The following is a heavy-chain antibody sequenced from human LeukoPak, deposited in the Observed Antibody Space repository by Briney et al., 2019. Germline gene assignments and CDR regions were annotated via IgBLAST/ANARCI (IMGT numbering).Heavy chain of an antibody. V-gene: IGHV3-7*01. CDR2: IKQDGSVE. CDR3: ARAPPPGFWSGYCEY. Sequence: GGALRLSCADSGFTFSSFWMSWVRQAPGRGREWVANIKQDGSVEYYVDSEKGRFAISRDNAKNSLSLQMYSLRGEDTAVYYCARAPPPGFWSGYCEYWGQRTLVTVSS. D-gene: IGHD3-3*01. CDR1: GFTFSSFW. J-gene: IGHJ4*02.